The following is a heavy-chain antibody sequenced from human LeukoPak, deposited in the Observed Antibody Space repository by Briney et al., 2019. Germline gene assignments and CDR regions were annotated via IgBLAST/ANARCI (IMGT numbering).Heavy chain of an antibody. D-gene: IGHD2-2*02. Sequence: GGSLRLSCAASGFTFSSYAMHWVRQAPGKGLEWVAVISYDGSNKYYADSVKGRFTISRDNSKNTLYLQMNSLRAEDTAVYYCAKDLWVVVPAAIFDYWGQGTLVTVSS. V-gene: IGHV3-30-3*01. CDR1: GFTFSSYA. J-gene: IGHJ4*02. CDR2: ISYDGSNK. CDR3: AKDLWVVVPAAIFDY.